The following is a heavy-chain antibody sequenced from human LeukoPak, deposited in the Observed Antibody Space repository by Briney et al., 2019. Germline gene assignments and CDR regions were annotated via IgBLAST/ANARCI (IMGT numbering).Heavy chain of an antibody. J-gene: IGHJ6*02. D-gene: IGHD6-19*01. Sequence: PSETLSLTCTVSGGSISSYYWSWIRQPLGKGLEWIGYIYYSGSTNYNPSLKSRVTISVDTSKNQFSLKLSSVTAADTAVYYCARGYSSGWNPYYYGMDVWGQGTTVTVSS. CDR2: IYYSGST. CDR1: GGSISSYY. V-gene: IGHV4-59*01. CDR3: ARGYSSGWNPYYYGMDV.